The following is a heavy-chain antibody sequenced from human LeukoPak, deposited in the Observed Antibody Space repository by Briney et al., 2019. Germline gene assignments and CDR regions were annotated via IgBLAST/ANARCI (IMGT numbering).Heavy chain of an antibody. D-gene: IGHD3-22*01. V-gene: IGHV3-30-3*01. CDR1: GFTFSSYA. CDR3: ARAITMIVVVGAFDI. J-gene: IGHJ3*02. Sequence: GGSLRLSCAASGFTFSSYAMHWVRQAPGKGLEWVAVISYDGSNKYYADSVKGRFTISRDNSKNTLYLQMNSLRAEDTAVYYCARAITMIVVVGAFDIWGQGTMVTVSS. CDR2: ISYDGSNK.